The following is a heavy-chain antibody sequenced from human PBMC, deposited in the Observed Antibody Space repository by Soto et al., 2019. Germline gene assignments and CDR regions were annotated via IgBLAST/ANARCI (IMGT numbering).Heavy chain of an antibody. CDR1: GFTISSRDNHA. J-gene: IGHJ4*02. CDR2: ISSDGSNR. D-gene: IGHD3-3*01. CDR3: GSWVSVQFDY. Sequence: GGSLRLSCAASGFTISSRDNHAMSWVRQAPGKGPEWISTISSDGSNRHYADSVLGRFTISRDRSRNTENHTKKRLRVADQARYFFGSWVSVQFDYWGQGTLVTV. V-gene: IGHV3-23*01.